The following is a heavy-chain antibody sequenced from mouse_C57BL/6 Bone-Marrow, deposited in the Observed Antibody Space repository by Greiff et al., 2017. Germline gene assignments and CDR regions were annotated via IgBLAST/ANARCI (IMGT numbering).Heavy chain of an antibody. CDR3: SGGYACFAY. V-gene: IGHV14-4*01. CDR2: IDPENGDT. Sequence: EVKLQESGAELVRPGASVKLSCTASGFNIKDDYMHWVKQRPEQGLEWIGWIDPENGDTEYASKFQGKATITADTSSNTAYLQRSSLTSEDTAVYYCSGGYACFAYWGQGTLVTVSA. CDR1: GFNIKDDY. D-gene: IGHD2-2*01. J-gene: IGHJ3*01.